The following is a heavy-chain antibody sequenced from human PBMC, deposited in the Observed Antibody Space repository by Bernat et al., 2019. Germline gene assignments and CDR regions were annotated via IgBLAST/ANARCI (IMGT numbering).Heavy chain of an antibody. Sequence: EVQLVESGGGLVQPGGSLRLSCVASGFTFSNYAMSWVRQAPGKGLECVSGITGSGGSTYYADSVKGRFTISRDKSKSTLYLQMNSLRAEDTAVYYCAKDRSSGWTYFDYWGQRTLVTVSA. J-gene: IGHJ4*02. CDR1: GFTFSNYA. V-gene: IGHV3-23*04. CDR2: ITGSGGST. CDR3: AKDRSSGWTYFDY. D-gene: IGHD6-19*01.